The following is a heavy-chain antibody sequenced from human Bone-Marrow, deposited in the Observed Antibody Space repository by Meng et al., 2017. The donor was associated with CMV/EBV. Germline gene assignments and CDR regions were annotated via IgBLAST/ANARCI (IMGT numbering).Heavy chain of an antibody. V-gene: IGHV4-59*12. D-gene: IGHD3/OR15-3a*01. J-gene: IGHJ4*02. CDR1: GGSISSYY. Sequence: SETLSLTCTVSGGSISSYYWSWVRQPPGKGLEWIAYVYYSGSTHHNPSLKSRVTISIDTSKNQFSLQLNSVTPEDTAVYYCARGLYYFDYWGQGMLVTVSS. CDR2: VYYSGST. CDR3: ARGLYYFDY.